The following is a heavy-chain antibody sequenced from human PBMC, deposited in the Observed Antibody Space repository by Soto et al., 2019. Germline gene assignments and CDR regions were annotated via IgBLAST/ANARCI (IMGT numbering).Heavy chain of an antibody. V-gene: IGHV4-39*01. CDR2: MTYGGGTA. D-gene: IGHD2-2*01. CDR1: GGPISISPYY. CDR3: VSSSNGACND. J-gene: IGHJ4*02. Sequence: SETLSLTCTASGGPISISPYYWGWIRQSPGKGLEWIGSMTYGGGTAYYNSSLKSRVTISVDTATNQFSLRLSSVTAEDTAVYYCVSSSNGACNDWGQGTVVTVSS.